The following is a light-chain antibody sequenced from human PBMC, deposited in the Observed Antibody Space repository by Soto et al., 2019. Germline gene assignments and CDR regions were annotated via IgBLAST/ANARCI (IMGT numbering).Light chain of an antibody. CDR3: QQYNHWPPLT. V-gene: IGKV3-15*01. CDR2: GAS. CDR1: QSVGRN. J-gene: IGKJ4*01. Sequence: EIVMTQSPATLSVSPGERATLSCRASQSVGRNLAWHQQKPGQAPRLLIYGASTRATGIPARFSGSGSGTEFTLTISNLQSEDFAIYSCQQYNHWPPLTFGGGTKVESK.